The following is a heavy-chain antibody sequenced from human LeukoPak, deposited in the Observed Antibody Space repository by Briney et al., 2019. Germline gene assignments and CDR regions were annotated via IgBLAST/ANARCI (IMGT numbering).Heavy chain of an antibody. CDR1: DYSISSDYY. CDR2: IYQSGST. J-gene: IGHJ5*02. Sequence: PSETLSPTCAVSDYSISSDYYWGWIRQPPGKGLEWIGSIYQSGSTHYNPSLKSRVTISVDTSKNQFSLKLNSVTAADTAVYYCARNSSWYFDHWGQGTLVTVSS. D-gene: IGHD6-13*01. CDR3: ARNSSWYFDH. V-gene: IGHV4-38-2*01.